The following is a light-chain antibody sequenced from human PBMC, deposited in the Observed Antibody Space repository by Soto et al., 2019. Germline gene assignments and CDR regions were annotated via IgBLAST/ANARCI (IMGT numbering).Light chain of an antibody. Sequence: LTQPHSVSGAPGQRVTISCTGSSSNIGAGYEVHWYQQLPGTAPKLLIYGNSNRPSGVPDRFSGSKSGTSASLAITGLQAEDEADYYCQSYDSSLSGSVFGGGTQLTVL. CDR1: SSNIGAGYE. CDR3: QSYDSSLSGSV. CDR2: GNS. J-gene: IGLJ2*01. V-gene: IGLV1-40*01.